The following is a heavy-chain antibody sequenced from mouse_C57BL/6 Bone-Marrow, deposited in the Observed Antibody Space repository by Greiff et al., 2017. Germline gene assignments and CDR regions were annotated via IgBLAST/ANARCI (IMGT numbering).Heavy chain of an antibody. D-gene: IGHD1-1*01. Sequence: QVQLQQPGAELVMPGASVKLSCKASGYTFTSYWMHWVKQRPGQGLEWIGEIDPSDSYTNYNQKFKGKSTLTVDKSSSTAYMQLSSLTSEDTAVYYCARIYYGSSFDVWGTGTTVTVSS. J-gene: IGHJ1*03. V-gene: IGHV1-69*01. CDR2: IDPSDSYT. CDR1: GYTFTSYW. CDR3: ARIYYGSSFDV.